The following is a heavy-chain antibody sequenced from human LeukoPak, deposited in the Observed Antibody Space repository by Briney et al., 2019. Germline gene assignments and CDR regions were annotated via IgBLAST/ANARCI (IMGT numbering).Heavy chain of an antibody. CDR1: GFTFDDFT. J-gene: IGHJ5*02. Sequence: GGSLRLSCAASGFTFDDFTMHWVRQPPGKGLEWVSLISWDGVNTYYADSVKGRFTISRDNAKNSLYLQMNSLRAEDTALYYCARSSSWPGYNWFDPWGQGTLVTVSS. CDR2: ISWDGVNT. D-gene: IGHD6-13*01. CDR3: ARSSSWPGYNWFDP. V-gene: IGHV3-43*01.